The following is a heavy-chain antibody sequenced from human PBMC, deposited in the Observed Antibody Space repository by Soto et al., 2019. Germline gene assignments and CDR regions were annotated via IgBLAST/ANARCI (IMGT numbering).Heavy chain of an antibody. CDR1: GXTFTSSA. J-gene: IGHJ6*02. CDR2: IIVGSDNT. D-gene: IGHD5-18*01. CDR3: ARDGVDTATGYYCGMDV. V-gene: IGHV1-58*02. Sequence: GASVKVSCKTSGXTFTSSAIQWVRQARGQRLEWIGWIIVGSDNTNYAQKFQERVTMTTDSSTSTAYMDLSSLRSAYTAVYYCARDGVDTATGYYCGMDVWG.